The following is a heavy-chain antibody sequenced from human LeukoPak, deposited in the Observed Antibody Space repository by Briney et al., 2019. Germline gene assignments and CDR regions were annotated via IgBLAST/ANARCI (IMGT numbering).Heavy chain of an antibody. Sequence: PGGSLRLSCAASGFTFNIYWMHWVRQVPGKGLVWVSRISTDGSTTSYADSVKGRFTISRDNAMDTLYLQMKSLRAEDTAVYYCAKDMDIVVVPAAHRGDYWGQGTLVTVSS. J-gene: IGHJ4*02. D-gene: IGHD2-2*03. V-gene: IGHV3-74*01. CDR3: AKDMDIVVVPAAHRGDY. CDR2: ISTDGSTT. CDR1: GFTFNIYW.